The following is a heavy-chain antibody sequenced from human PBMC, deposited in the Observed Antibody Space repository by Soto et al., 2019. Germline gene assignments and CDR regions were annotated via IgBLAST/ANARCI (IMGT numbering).Heavy chain of an antibody. CDR2: INAGN. CDR3: ASEYCSGGSCPLYYGMDV. D-gene: IGHD2-15*01. J-gene: IGHJ6*02. Sequence: ASVKVSCKTSGYTFSNYGIHWVRQAPGQRLEWMGLINAGNAQKFQGRVTLTRDTSASTAYMELSSLRSEDTAVYYCASEYCSGGSCPLYYGMDVWGQGTTVTVSS. V-gene: IGHV1-3*01. CDR1: GYTFSNYG.